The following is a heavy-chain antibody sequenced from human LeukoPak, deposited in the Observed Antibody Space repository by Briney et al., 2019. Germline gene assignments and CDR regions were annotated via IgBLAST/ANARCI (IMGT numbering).Heavy chain of an antibody. CDR3: ARAPSRVVGATHFDY. V-gene: IGHV3-64*01. D-gene: IGHD1-26*01. CDR2: ISSNGGST. CDR1: GFTFSSYA. Sequence: QPGGSLRLSCAASGFTFSSYAMHWVRQAPGKGLEYVSAISSNGGSTYYANSVKGRFTISRDNSKNTLYLQMGSLRAEDMAVYYCARAPSRVVGATHFDYRGQGTLVTVSS. J-gene: IGHJ4*02.